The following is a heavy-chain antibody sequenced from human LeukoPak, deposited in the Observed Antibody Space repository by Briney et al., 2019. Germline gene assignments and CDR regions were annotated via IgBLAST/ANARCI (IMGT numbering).Heavy chain of an antibody. CDR2: IYYSGST. CDR3: ARLTGYDWESSFDY. V-gene: IGHV4-59*01. CDR1: GGSFSGYY. J-gene: IGHJ4*02. Sequence: SETLSLTCAVYGGSFSGYYWSWIRQPPGKGLEWIGYIYYSGSTNYNPSLKSRVTISVDTSKNQFSLKLSSVTAADTAVYFCARLTGYDWESSFDYWGQGTLVTVSS. D-gene: IGHD5-12*01.